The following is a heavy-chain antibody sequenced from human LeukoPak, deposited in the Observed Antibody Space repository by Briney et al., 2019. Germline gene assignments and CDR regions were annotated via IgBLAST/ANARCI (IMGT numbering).Heavy chain of an antibody. Sequence: SETLSLTCTVPGGSISSSSYYWGWIRQPPGKGLEWIGSMYSSGITYYNPSLKSRLTISVDTSKNQFSLNLSSVTAADTAVYYCARVGAGAFDYWGQGTLVTVSS. CDR2: MYSSGIT. J-gene: IGHJ4*02. CDR3: ARVGAGAFDY. D-gene: IGHD1-26*01. CDR1: GGSISSSSYY. V-gene: IGHV4-39*07.